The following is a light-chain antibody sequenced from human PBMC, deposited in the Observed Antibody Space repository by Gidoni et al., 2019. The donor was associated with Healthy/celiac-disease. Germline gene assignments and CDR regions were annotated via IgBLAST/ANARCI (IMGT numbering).Light chain of an antibody. CDR1: QGISSA. Sequence: ATQLTQSPSSLSASVGDRVTITCRASQGISSALAWYQQKPGKAPKLLIYDASSLESGVPSRFSGSGSGTDFTLTISSLQPEDFATYYCQQFNSYPLTFXQXTKVEIK. V-gene: IGKV1-13*02. J-gene: IGKJ1*01. CDR3: QQFNSYPLT. CDR2: DAS.